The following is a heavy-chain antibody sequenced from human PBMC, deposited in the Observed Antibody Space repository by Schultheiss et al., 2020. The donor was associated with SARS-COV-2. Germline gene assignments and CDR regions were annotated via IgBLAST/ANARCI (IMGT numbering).Heavy chain of an antibody. J-gene: IGHJ6*03. CDR2: IKQDGTEK. CDR3: ARGAEEYHLLERIQSRAQYFYYFYMDV. V-gene: IGHV3-7*01. Sequence: GGSLRLSCAASGITLSNYCMSWVRQAPGKGLEWVANIKQDGTEKYYVDSVKGRFTISRDNAKNSLYLHMSSLRAEDTAVYYCARGAEEYHLLERIQSRAQYFYYFYMDVWGKGTTVTVSS. D-gene: IGHD2/OR15-2a*01. CDR1: GITLSNYC.